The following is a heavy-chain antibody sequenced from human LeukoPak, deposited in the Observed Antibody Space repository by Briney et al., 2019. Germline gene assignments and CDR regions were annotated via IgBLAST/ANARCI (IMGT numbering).Heavy chain of an antibody. Sequence: GESLKISCKGSGDSFTSGWIGWVRQMPGKGLELMGIIYPGDSDTRYSPSFQGQVTTSADKSISIAYLQWSSLKASDTAMYYCARRGVYSYGLDYWGQGTLVTVSS. CDR3: ARRGVYSYGLDY. D-gene: IGHD5-18*01. V-gene: IGHV5-51*01. CDR1: GDSFTSGW. J-gene: IGHJ4*02. CDR2: IYPGDSDT.